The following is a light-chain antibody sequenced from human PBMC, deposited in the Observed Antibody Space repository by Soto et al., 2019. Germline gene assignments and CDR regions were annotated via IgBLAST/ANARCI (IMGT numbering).Light chain of an antibody. CDR2: GVT. V-gene: IGLV2-14*01. J-gene: IGLJ2*01. CDR3: SSYTTSTTLSVV. Sequence: QYALTQPASVSGSPGQSITISCTGTSSDVGAYNYVSWYQQHPGKAPKLMIYGVTNRPSGVSNRFSGSKSGNTASLTISGLQAEDEADYYCSSYTTSTTLSVVFGGGTKLTVL. CDR1: SSDVGAYNY.